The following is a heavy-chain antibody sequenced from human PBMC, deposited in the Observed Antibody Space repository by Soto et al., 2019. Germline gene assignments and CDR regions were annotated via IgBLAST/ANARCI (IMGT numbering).Heavy chain of an antibody. D-gene: IGHD3-16*01. V-gene: IGHV4-39*01. CDR2: FHYSGST. CDR1: GGSISSRDSY. J-gene: IGHJ4*02. CDR3: ARGFGRSHFDY. Sequence: SETLSLTCTVSGGSISSRDSYWGWIRQPPGKGLEWIGSFHYSGSTYYNPSLKSRVTISVDTSKNQLSLRVTSVTAADTAVYYCARGFGRSHFDYWGQGTLVTVSS.